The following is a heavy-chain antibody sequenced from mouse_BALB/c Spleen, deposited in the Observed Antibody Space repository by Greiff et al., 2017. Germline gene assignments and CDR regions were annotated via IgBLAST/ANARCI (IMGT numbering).Heavy chain of an antibody. J-gene: IGHJ3*01. CDR2: INPGSGGT. CDR1: GYAFTNYL. CDR3: AISYYGNSFAY. D-gene: IGHD2-10*01. Sequence: QVQLQQSGAELVRPGTSVKVSCKASGYAFTNYLIEWVKQRPGQGLEWIGVINPGSGGTNYNEKFKGKATLTADKSSSTAYMQLSSLTSDDSAVYFCAISYYGNSFAYWGQGTLVTVSA. V-gene: IGHV1-54*01.